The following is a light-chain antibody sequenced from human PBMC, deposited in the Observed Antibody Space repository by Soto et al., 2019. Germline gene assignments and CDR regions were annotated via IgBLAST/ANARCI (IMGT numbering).Light chain of an antibody. CDR3: QQYNSYVT. Sequence: DIQMTQSPSTLSASVGDRVTITCRASQSISSWLAWYQQKPGKAPKLLIYKASSLESGVPSRFSGRGSGTEFNLPISSLQPDDFATYYCQQYNSYVTFGGGTKVEIK. V-gene: IGKV1-5*03. CDR1: QSISSW. J-gene: IGKJ4*01. CDR2: KAS.